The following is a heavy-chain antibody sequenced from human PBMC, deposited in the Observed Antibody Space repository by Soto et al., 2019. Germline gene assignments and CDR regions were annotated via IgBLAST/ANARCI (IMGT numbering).Heavy chain of an antibody. CDR1: GYTFTSYD. J-gene: IGHJ4*02. Sequence: ASVKVSCKASGYTFTSYDINWVRQATGQGLEWMGWMNPNSGNTVYAQKFQGRVTMTRNTSISTAYMELSSLRSEDTAVYYCAREQSYVLDYGGREPLVTVPS. V-gene: IGHV1-8*01. D-gene: IGHD3-10*02. CDR2: MNPNSGNT. CDR3: AREQSYVLDY.